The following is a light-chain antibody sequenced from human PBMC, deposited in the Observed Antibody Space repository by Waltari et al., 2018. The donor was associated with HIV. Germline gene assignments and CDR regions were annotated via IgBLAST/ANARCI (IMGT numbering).Light chain of an antibody. J-gene: IGLJ2*01. Sequence: QSALTQPASVSGSPGPSITISCTGTSSDVGGYQHVPCYQQHPGKAPKLMIYDVSYRPSGVSNRFSGSKSGNTASLTISGLQAEDEADYYCSSYTSSSTLYVVFGGGTKLTVL. V-gene: IGLV2-14*01. CDR1: SSDVGGYQH. CDR3: SSYTSSSTLYVV. CDR2: DVS.